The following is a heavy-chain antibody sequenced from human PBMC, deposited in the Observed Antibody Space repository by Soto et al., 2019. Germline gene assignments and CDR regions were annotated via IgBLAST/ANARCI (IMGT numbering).Heavy chain of an antibody. V-gene: IGHV3-74*01. CDR1: GFTFSSYW. CDR2: INSDGSST. CDR3: ARDVEMATTVDY. Sequence: EVQLVESGGGLVQPGGSLRLSCAASGFTFSSYWMHWVRQAPGKGRVWVSRINSDGSSTSYADSVKGRFTISRDNAKNTLYLQMNSLRAEDTAVYYCARDVEMATTVDYWGQGTLVTVSS. J-gene: IGHJ4*02. D-gene: IGHD5-12*01.